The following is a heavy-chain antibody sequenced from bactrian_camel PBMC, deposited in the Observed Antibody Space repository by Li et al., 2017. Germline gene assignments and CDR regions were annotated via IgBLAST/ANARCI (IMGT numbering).Heavy chain of an antibody. J-gene: IGHJ6*01. Sequence: HVQLVESGGGSVQAGGSLRLSCTASGNLPSRVCMGWFRQAQGKEREGVAVIGGRTDMPFYLPSVRGRFTISRDNGKNTMYLRMNRMKPEDTAMYYCAAIAANSTWSCPLLASKYSTWAQGTQVTVS. CDR1: GNLPSRVC. D-gene: IGHD1*01. CDR3: AAIAANSTWSCPLLASKYST. V-gene: IGHV3-3*01. CDR2: IGGRTDMP.